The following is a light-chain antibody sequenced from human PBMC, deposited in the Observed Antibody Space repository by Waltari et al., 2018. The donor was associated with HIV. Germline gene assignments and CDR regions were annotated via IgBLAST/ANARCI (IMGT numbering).Light chain of an antibody. J-gene: IGLJ2*01. Sequence: QSVLPPPPSASGTPGQRVTIFCSGSSSNIGSTSVYWYRCLPGTAPKLLIYNTNRRPSGAPDRFSGSKSGTSASLAISGLRSEDEADYYCAAWDNSLSGVIFGGGTKLTVL. V-gene: IGLV1-47*01. CDR3: AAWDNSLSGVI. CDR1: SSNIGSTS. CDR2: NTN.